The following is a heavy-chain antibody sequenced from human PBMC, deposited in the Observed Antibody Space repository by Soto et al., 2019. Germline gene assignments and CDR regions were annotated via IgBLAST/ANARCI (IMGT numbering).Heavy chain of an antibody. CDR2: IYYSGST. J-gene: IGHJ5*02. CDR1: GGSISSYY. Sequence: SETLSLTCTVSGGSISSYYWSWIRQPPGKGLEWIGYIYYSGSTNYNPSLKSRVTISVDTSKNQFSLKLSSVTAADTAVYYCARHYLTTVTQTGWFDPWGQGTLVTVSS. CDR3: ARHYLTTVTQTGWFDP. V-gene: IGHV4-59*08. D-gene: IGHD4-4*01.